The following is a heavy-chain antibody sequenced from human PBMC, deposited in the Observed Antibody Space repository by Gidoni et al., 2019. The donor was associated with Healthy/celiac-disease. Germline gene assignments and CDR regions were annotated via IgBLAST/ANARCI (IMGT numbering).Heavy chain of an antibody. V-gene: IGHV3-21*01. CDR1: GLPFSSYS. Sequence: EVQLVEPGGGLVKPGGSLRLSCAASGLPFSSYSMNWVRQAHGKGLEWVSSISSSSSYINYADSLRGRFTISRDNAKNSLYLQMNSLRAEDTAVYYCARDYPSDAFDIWGQGTMVTVSS. J-gene: IGHJ3*02. CDR3: ARDYPSDAFDI. CDR2: ISSSSSYI.